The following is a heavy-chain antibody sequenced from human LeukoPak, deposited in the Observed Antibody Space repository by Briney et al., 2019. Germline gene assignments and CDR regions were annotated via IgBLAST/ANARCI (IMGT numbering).Heavy chain of an antibody. V-gene: IGHV3-30*02. CDR2: MHHDGSSK. CDR3: AAPGDGSGYYPVD. Sequence: HPGGSLRLSCAASGFTFSTYAMHWVRQAPGQGLEWVAFMHHDGSSKYHEDSVKGRFTVSRDNSNNTLYLQMNSLRPEDTAVYYCAAPGDGSGYYPVDWGQGTLVTVSS. J-gene: IGHJ4*02. CDR1: GFTFSTYA. D-gene: IGHD3-22*01.